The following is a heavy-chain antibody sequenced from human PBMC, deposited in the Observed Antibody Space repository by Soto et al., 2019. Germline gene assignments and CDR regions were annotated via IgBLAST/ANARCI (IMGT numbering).Heavy chain of an antibody. J-gene: IGHJ4*02. CDR3: ARGGGKEYCSSTSCYGFDY. CDR2: INHSGST. D-gene: IGHD2-2*01. Sequence: QVQLQQWGAGLLKPSETLSLTCAVYGWSFSGYYWSWIRQPPGKGLEWIGEINHSGSTNYNPSLKSRVTISVDTSKNQVSLKLSSVTAADTAVYYCARGGGKEYCSSTSCYGFDYWGQGTLVTVSS. V-gene: IGHV4-34*01. CDR1: GWSFSGYY.